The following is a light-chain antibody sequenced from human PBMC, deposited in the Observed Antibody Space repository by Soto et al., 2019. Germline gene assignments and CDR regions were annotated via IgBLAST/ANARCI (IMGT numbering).Light chain of an antibody. CDR3: QQRSNWPRST. V-gene: IGKV3-11*01. CDR2: DAS. Sequence: EIVLTQSPATLSLSPGERATLSCRASQSVSSYLAWYQQKPGQAPRLLIYDASNRATGIPARFSGSGSGTAFALTISSLEPEDFAVHYCQQRSNWPRSTFGGGTKVEIK. CDR1: QSVSSY. J-gene: IGKJ4*01.